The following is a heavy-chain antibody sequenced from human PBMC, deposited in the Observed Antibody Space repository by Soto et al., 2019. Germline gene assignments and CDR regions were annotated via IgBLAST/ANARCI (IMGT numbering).Heavy chain of an antibody. CDR1: GGSISSYY. Sequence: KPSETLSLTCTVSGGSISSYYWSWIRQPPGKGLEWIGYIYYSGTTNYNPSLKSRVTISVDTSKNQFSLKLSSVTAADTAVYYCARGIKFLYYDSSGYYLDYWGQGTLVTVSS. V-gene: IGHV4-59*01. CDR2: IYYSGTT. J-gene: IGHJ4*02. CDR3: ARGIKFLYYDSSGYYLDY. D-gene: IGHD3-22*01.